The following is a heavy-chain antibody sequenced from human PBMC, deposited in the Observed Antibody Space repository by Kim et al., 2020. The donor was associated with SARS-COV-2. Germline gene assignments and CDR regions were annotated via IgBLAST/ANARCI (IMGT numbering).Heavy chain of an antibody. CDR2: ISYDGSNK. CDR1: GFTFSSYA. CDR3: AREGPIAARQVYFDY. V-gene: IGHV3-30-3*01. J-gene: IGHJ4*02. Sequence: GGSLRLSCAASGFTFSSYAMHWVRQAPGKGLEWVAVISYDGSNKYYADSVKGRFTISRDNSKNTLYLQMNSLRAEDTAVYYCAREGPIAARQVYFDYWGQGTLVTVSS. D-gene: IGHD6-6*01.